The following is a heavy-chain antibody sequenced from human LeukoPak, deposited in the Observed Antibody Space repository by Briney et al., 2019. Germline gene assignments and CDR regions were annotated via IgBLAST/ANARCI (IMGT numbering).Heavy chain of an antibody. CDR3: ARYVGTTVIKIGVDY. D-gene: IGHD4-17*01. Sequence: PGGSLRLSCAVSGFTVSSSYMTWIRQPPGKGLEWIGSVSYSGSTYYNPSLKSRVTIFADTSKNQFSLKLSSVTAADTAVYYCARYVGTTVIKIGVDYWGQGTLVTVSS. J-gene: IGHJ4*02. V-gene: IGHV4-59*05. CDR1: GFTVSSSY. CDR2: VSYSGST.